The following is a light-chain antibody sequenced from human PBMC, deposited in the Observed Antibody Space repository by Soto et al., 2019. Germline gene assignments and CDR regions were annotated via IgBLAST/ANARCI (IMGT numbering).Light chain of an antibody. Sequence: QSALTQPASVSGSPGQSITISCTGTSSDVGGYNYVSWYQQHPGKAPKLMIYDVSNRPSGVSNRFSGSKSGNTASLTNSGLQAEDEADYYCSSYTSSSLDVFGTGTKLTVL. CDR3: SSYTSSSLDV. CDR2: DVS. CDR1: SSDVGGYNY. V-gene: IGLV2-14*01. J-gene: IGLJ1*01.